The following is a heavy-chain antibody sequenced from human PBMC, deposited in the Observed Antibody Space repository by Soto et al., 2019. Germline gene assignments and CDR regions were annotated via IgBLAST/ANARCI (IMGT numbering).Heavy chain of an antibody. CDR2: INHSGST. Sequence: SETLSLTCAFYCGSFIGYYWSWIRQPPGKGLEWIGEINHSGSTNYNPSLKSRVTISVDTSKNQFSLKLSSVTAADTAVYYCARGRLDTAMVAKKYYFDYWGQGTLVTVSS. V-gene: IGHV4-34*01. D-gene: IGHD5-18*01. CDR1: CGSFIGYY. J-gene: IGHJ4*02. CDR3: ARGRLDTAMVAKKYYFDY.